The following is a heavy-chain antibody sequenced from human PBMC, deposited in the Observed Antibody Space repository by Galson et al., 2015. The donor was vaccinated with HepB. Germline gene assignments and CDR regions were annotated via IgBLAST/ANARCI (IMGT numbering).Heavy chain of an antibody. J-gene: IGHJ6*03. CDR3: ASHYYDRFVSHYYYYMDV. CDR1: GFTFSSYS. D-gene: IGHD3-22*01. CDR2: ISSSSSTI. V-gene: IGHV3-48*01. Sequence: SLRLSCAASGFTFSSYSMNWVRQAPGKGLEWASYISSSSSTIYYADSVKGRFTISRDNAKNSLYLQMNSLRAEDTAVYYCASHYYDRFVSHYYYYMDVWGKGTTVTVSS.